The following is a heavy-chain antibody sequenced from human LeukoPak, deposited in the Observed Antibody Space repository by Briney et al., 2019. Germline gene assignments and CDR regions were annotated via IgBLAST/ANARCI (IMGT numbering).Heavy chain of an antibody. Sequence: SETLSLTCTVSGGSISRGSYYWSWIRQPAGKGLEWIGRIYTSGSTNYNPSLKSRVTISVDTSKNQFSLKLSSVTAADTAVYYCARKTLSGITIFGVVTDAFDIWGQGTMVTVSS. CDR3: ARKTLSGITIFGVVTDAFDI. CDR2: IYTSGST. V-gene: IGHV4-61*02. D-gene: IGHD3-3*01. CDR1: GGSISRGSYY. J-gene: IGHJ3*02.